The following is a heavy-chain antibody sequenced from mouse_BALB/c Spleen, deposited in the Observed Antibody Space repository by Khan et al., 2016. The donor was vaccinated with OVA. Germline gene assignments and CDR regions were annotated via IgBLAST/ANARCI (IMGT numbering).Heavy chain of an antibody. CDR3: AREWGSWFAY. D-gene: IGHD1-3*01. J-gene: IGHJ3*01. Sequence: QVQLKQSGTELARPGASVKLSCTASGYTFIDYTINWVKQSTGQGLEWVGEISPGSGNNYYNEKFTGKATLTADKSYSTAYLQLSSLTSEASAVSYCAREWGSWFAYWGQGTLVTVSA. V-gene: IGHV1-77*01. CDR2: ISPGSGNN. CDR1: GYTFIDYT.